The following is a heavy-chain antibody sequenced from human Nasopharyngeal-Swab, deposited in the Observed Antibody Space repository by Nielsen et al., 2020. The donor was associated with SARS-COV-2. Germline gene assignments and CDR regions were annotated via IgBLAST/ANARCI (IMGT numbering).Heavy chain of an antibody. CDR3: ASRKYYYDSSGYFNYYYYYGMDV. J-gene: IGHJ6*02. CDR1: GGSFSGYY. D-gene: IGHD3-22*01. CDR2: INHSGST. Sequence: SETLSLTCAVYGGSFSGYYWRWIRQPPGKGLEWIGEINHSGSTNYNPSLKSRVTISVDTSTNQFSLKLSSVTAADTAVYYCASRKYYYDSSGYFNYYYYYGMDVWGQGTTVTVSS. V-gene: IGHV4-34*01.